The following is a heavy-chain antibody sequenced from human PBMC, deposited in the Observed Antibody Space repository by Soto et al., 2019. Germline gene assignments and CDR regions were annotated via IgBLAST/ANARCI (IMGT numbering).Heavy chain of an antibody. D-gene: IGHD2-2*01. J-gene: IGHJ4*02. CDR2: IYHSGAT. Sequence: QVQLQESGPGLVQPSQTLSLTCTVSGDSISSGAYYWSWIRQPPGKGLEWIGYIYHSGATDYNPSLESRVTMSVDTSMVQCSLRLSSVTAADTAVYYYARDGRYAADDCWGQGTLVTVSS. V-gene: IGHV4-30-4*01. CDR3: ARDGRYAADDC. CDR1: GDSISSGAYY.